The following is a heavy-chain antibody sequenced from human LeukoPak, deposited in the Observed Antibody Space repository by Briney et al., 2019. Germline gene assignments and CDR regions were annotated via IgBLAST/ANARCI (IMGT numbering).Heavy chain of an antibody. J-gene: IGHJ4*02. D-gene: IGHD3-22*01. CDR1: GGSVSSHY. V-gene: IGHV4-59*02. CDR3: ARDYYDSDGYYSGFGH. CDR2: MAHSGDA. Sequence: PSETLFLTCTVSGGSVSSHYWSWIRQSPGKGLEWIGYMAHSGDAKYNPSLKSRVTLSVDPSKNQFSLSLRSVTAADTAVYYCARDYYDSDGYYSGFGHWSQGTLVAV.